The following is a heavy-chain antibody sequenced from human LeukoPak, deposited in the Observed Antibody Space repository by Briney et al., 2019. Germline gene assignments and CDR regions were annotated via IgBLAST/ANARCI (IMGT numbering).Heavy chain of an antibody. V-gene: IGHV3-48*03. J-gene: IGHJ4*02. D-gene: IGHD3-22*01. CDR3: ARDYYDSSGYYLAFGY. CDR1: GFTFSSYE. Sequence: GGSLRLSCAASGFTFSSYEMNWVRQAPGKGLEWVSYISSSGSTIYYADSVKGRFTISRDNAKNSLYLQMNSLRAEDTAVYYCARDYYDSSGYYLAFGYWGQGTLVTVSS. CDR2: ISSSGSTI.